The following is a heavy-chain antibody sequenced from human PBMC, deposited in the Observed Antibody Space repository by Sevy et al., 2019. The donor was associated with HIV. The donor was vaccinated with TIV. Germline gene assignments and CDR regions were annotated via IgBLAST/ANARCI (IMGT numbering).Heavy chain of an antibody. V-gene: IGHV3-7*01. CDR2: IKQDGSEK. CDR1: TFTFSSYW. Sequence: GGSLRLSCAASTFTFSSYWMTWVRQAPGKGLEWVANIKQDGSEKYYVDSVKGRFTISRDNAKNSLYLQMNSLGGEDTAVYYCARDPHSGYVDYWGQGTLVTVSS. D-gene: IGHD1-26*01. CDR3: ARDPHSGYVDY. J-gene: IGHJ4*02.